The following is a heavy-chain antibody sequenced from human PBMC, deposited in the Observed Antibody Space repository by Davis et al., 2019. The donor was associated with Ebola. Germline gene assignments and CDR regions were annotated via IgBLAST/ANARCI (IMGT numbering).Heavy chain of an antibody. D-gene: IGHD1-14*01. V-gene: IGHV4-34*01. J-gene: IGHJ5*02. CDR2: INHSGST. CDR3: ARGPGYSGIDP. Sequence: GSLRLSCAASGFTFSSYWMSWVRQAPRKGLEWIGEINHSGSTNYNPSLKSRVTISVDTSKNQFSLKLSSVTAADTAVYYCARGPGYSGIDPWGQGTLVTVSS. CDR1: GFTFSSYW.